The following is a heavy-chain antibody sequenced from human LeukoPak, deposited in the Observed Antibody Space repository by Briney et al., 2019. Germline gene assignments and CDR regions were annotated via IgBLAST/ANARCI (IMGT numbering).Heavy chain of an antibody. CDR1: GFTFSSYS. V-gene: IGHV3-21*01. Sequence: GGSLRLSCAASGFTFSSYSMNWVRQVPGKGLEWVSSISSSSSYIYYADSVKGRFTISRDNAKNSLYLQMNSLRAEDTAVYYCASYRIVGATWSDYWGQGTLVTVSS. J-gene: IGHJ4*02. CDR2: ISSSSSYI. D-gene: IGHD1-26*01. CDR3: ASYRIVGATWSDY.